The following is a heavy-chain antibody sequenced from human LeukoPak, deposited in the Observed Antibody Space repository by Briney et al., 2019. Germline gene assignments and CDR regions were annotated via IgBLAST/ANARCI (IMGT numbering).Heavy chain of an antibody. Sequence: SETLSLTCTVSGGSISSDTYYWAWIRQPPGKGLEWIGSIYYSGSTYYNPSLKSRVTISVDTSRNQFSLRLSSVAAAHTAVYYCARNITMVDSYSFDYWGQGTPVTVSS. V-gene: IGHV4-39*01. J-gene: IGHJ4*02. D-gene: IGHD3-10*01. CDR3: ARNITMVDSYSFDY. CDR2: IYYSGST. CDR1: GGSISSDTYY.